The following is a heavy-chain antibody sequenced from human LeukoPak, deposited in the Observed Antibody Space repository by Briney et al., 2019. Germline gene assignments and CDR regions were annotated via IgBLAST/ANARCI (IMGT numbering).Heavy chain of an antibody. V-gene: IGHV1-69*04. Sequence: ASVKVSCKASGGTFSSYAISWVRQAPGQGLEWMGRIIPILGIANYAQKFQGRVTITADKSTSTAYMELSSLRAEDMAVYYCAKDGDSGSYHMESYFDYWGQGTLVTVSS. J-gene: IGHJ4*02. CDR1: GGTFSSYA. CDR2: IIPILGIA. D-gene: IGHD1-26*01. CDR3: AKDGDSGSYHMESYFDY.